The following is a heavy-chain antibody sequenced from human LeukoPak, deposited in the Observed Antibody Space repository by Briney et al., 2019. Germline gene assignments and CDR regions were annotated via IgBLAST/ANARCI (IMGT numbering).Heavy chain of an antibody. V-gene: IGHV1-46*01. J-gene: IGHJ4*02. Sequence: ASVKVSCKASGYTFTSYYMHWVRQAPGQGLEWMGIINPSGGSTSYAQKFQGRVTMTRDTSTSTVYMELSSLRSEDTAVYYCATFRINYYDSSGYYSYDYWGQGTLVTVSS. CDR1: GYTFTSYY. CDR2: INPSGGST. CDR3: ATFRINYYDSSGYYSYDY. D-gene: IGHD3-22*01.